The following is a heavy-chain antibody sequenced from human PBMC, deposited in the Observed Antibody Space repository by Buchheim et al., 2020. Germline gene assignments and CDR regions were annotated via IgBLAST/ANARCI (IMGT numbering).Heavy chain of an antibody. D-gene: IGHD2-2*02. J-gene: IGHJ6*02. CDR2: IKQDGSEK. CDR1: GFTFSSYW. Sequence: EVQLVESGGGLVQPGGSLRLSCAASGFTFSSYWMSWVRQAPGKGLEWVANIKQDGSEKYYVDSVKGRFTISRDNAKNSLYLQMNSLRAEDTAVYYCARFGGYCSSTSCYSRGGMDVWGQGTT. CDR3: ARFGGYCSSTSCYSRGGMDV. V-gene: IGHV3-7*01.